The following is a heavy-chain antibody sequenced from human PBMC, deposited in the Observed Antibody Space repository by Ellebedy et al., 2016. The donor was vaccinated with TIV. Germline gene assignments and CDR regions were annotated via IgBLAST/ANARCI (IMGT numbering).Heavy chain of an antibody. J-gene: IGHJ3*02. V-gene: IGHV3-74*01. CDR3: ARDQGYCSGGNCYRNDAFDI. CDR1: GFTFSSYW. D-gene: IGHD2-15*01. Sequence: GESLKISCAASGFTFSSYWMHWVRQAPGKGLVWVSRINSGGSSTNYADSVKGRFTISRDNAKNTLFLQMHSLRAEDTAVYYCARDQGYCSGGNCYRNDAFDIWGQGTMVTVSS. CDR2: INSGGSST.